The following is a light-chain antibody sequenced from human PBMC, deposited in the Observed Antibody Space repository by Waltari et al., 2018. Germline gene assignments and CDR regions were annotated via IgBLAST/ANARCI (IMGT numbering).Light chain of an antibody. CDR2: SNN. Sequence: QSVLTQPPSTSGTPGQRVTIPCSGSSSNIGSNAVNWYQQLPGTAPRLLIYSNNKRPSGVPDRFSGSKSGTSASLAISGLRSQDEAYYYCAAWDDSLDGSWVFGGGTRLTVL. CDR3: AAWDDSLDGSWV. V-gene: IGLV1-44*01. CDR1: SSNIGSNA. J-gene: IGLJ3*02.